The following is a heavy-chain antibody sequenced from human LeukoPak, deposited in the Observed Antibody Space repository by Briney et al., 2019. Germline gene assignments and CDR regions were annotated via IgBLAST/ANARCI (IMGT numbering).Heavy chain of an antibody. D-gene: IGHD1-26*01. Sequence: PSETLSLTCAVSGGSISSNYRWTWVRQPPGKGLEWMGEIYHSGSTNYNPSLESRVTLSVDKSKNQFSLKLSSVTAADTALYYCARDPSGNGGGGEYYFDYWGQGTLVTVSS. V-gene: IGHV4-4*02. CDR3: ARDPSGNGGGGEYYFDY. CDR2: IYHSGST. J-gene: IGHJ4*02. CDR1: GGSISSNYR.